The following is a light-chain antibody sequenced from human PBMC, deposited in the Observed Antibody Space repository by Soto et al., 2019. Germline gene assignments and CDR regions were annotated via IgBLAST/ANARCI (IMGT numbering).Light chain of an antibody. CDR2: DGS. V-gene: IGKV3-11*01. CDR1: QSISSY. CDR3: QQRRSWPLT. Sequence: EIVITQSPGTLSLSPGERATLSCRASQSISSYLAWYQQKPGQAPRLLIYDGSNRATGIPARFSGSGSETDFTLAISSLEPEDFASYYCQQRRSWPLTFGGGTKVDIK. J-gene: IGKJ4*01.